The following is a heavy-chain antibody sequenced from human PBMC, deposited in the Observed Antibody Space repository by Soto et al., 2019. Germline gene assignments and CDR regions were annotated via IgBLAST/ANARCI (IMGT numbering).Heavy chain of an antibody. D-gene: IGHD1-26*01. V-gene: IGHV3-33*01. J-gene: IGHJ6*02. CDR3: ARSGRSRASGGMDV. CDR2: IWYDGSNK. Sequence: QVQLVESGGGVVQPGRSLRLSCAASGFTFSSYGMHWVRQAPGKGLEWVAVIWYDGSNKYYADSVKGRFTISRDNSKNTLYLQMNSLRAEDTAVYYCARSGRSRASGGMDVWGQGTTVTVSS. CDR1: GFTFSSYG.